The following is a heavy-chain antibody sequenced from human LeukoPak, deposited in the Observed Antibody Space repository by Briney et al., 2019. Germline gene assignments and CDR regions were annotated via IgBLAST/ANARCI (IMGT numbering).Heavy chain of an antibody. CDR3: ARDRSKQWLSWYFDL. D-gene: IGHD6-19*01. Sequence: SETLSLTCTVSGGSISSGSYYWSWIRQPAGKGLEWIGRIYTSGSTNYNPSLKCRVTISVDTSKNQFSLKLSSVTAADTAVYYCARDRSKQWLSWYFDLWGRGTLVTVSS. CDR2: IYTSGST. CDR1: GGSISSGSYY. V-gene: IGHV4-61*02. J-gene: IGHJ2*01.